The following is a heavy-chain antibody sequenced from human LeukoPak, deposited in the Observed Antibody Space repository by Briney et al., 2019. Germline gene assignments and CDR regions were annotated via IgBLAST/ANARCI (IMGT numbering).Heavy chain of an antibody. CDR1: GGTFSSYA. CDR3: AREDVVVVVAAHFDY. Sequence: ASVKVSCKVSGGTFSSYAISWVRQAPGQGLEWMGRIIPILGIANYAQKFQGRVTITADKSTSTAYMELSSLRSEDTAVYYCAREDVVVVVAAHFDYWGQGTLVTVSS. D-gene: IGHD2-15*01. J-gene: IGHJ4*02. CDR2: IIPILGIA. V-gene: IGHV1-69*04.